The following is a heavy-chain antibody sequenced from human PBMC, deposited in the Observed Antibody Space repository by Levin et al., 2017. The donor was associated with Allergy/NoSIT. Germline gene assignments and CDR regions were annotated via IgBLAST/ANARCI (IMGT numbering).Heavy chain of an antibody. J-gene: IGHJ4*02. D-gene: IGHD3-10*01. CDR1: GGSFSGYY. V-gene: IGHV4-34*01. CDR2: INHSGST. Sequence: SETLSLTCAVYGGSFSGYYWSWIRQPPGKGLEWIGEINHSGSTNYNPSLKSRVTISVDTSKNQFSLKLSSVTAADTAVYYCARGSAHPREERDNRGVAFDYWGQGTLVTVSS. CDR3: ARGSAHPREERDNRGVAFDY.